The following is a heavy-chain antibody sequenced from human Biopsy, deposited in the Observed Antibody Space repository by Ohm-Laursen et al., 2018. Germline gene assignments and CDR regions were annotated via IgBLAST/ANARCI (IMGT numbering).Heavy chain of an antibody. V-gene: IGHV4-61*01. D-gene: IGHD2/OR15-2a*01. CDR2: IYYSGNT. J-gene: IGHJ5*02. CDR1: GGSINGGSYY. Sequence: PSQTLSLTCTVSGGSINGGSYYWRSLRQAPGKGLEWIGYIYYSGNTHYNPSLKSRVTMSIDTSKNQFSLRLSSVTSADTAVYYCAREDYYTWFDPWGQGTLVTVSS. CDR3: AREDYYTWFDP.